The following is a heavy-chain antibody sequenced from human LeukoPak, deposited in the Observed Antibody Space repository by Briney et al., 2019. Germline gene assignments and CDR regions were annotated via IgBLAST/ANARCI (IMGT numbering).Heavy chain of an antibody. V-gene: IGHV3-66*01. CDR1: GFTFGDYA. J-gene: IGHJ6*02. Sequence: GGSLRLSCAASGFTFGDYAMSWLRQAPGKGLEWVSVIYSGGSIYYSNSVKGRVINSRDNSKNTLDLQLNSLRAEDTAVYYCAREPPMGRSYHGMDVWGQGTTVTVSS. CDR3: AREPPMGRSYHGMDV. D-gene: IGHD3-10*01. CDR2: IYSGGSI.